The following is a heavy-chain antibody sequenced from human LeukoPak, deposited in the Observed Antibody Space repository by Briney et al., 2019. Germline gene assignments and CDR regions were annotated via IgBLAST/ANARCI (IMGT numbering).Heavy chain of an antibody. J-gene: IGHJ5*02. Sequence: ASVKVSCKVSGYTLTELSMHWVRQAPAKGLEWMGGFDPEDGETIYAQKFQGRVTMTEDTSTDTAYMELSSLRSEDTAVYYCATLVGSSGWYGEGWFDPWGQGTLVTVSS. CDR2: FDPEDGET. CDR1: GYTLTELS. D-gene: IGHD6-19*01. CDR3: ATLVGSSGWYGEGWFDP. V-gene: IGHV1-24*01.